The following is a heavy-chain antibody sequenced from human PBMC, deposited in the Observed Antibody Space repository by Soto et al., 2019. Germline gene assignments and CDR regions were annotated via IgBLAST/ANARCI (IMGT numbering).Heavy chain of an antibody. CDR2: IYYSGST. V-gene: IGHV4-39*07. Sequence: PSETLSLTCTVSGGSISSSSYYWGWIRQPPGKGLEWIGSIYYSGSTYYNPSLKSRVTISVDTSKNQFSLKLSSVTAADTAVYYCARGDTAMYYYYYMDVWGKGTTVTVSS. J-gene: IGHJ6*03. CDR1: GGSISSSSYY. CDR3: ARGDTAMYYYYYMDV. D-gene: IGHD5-18*01.